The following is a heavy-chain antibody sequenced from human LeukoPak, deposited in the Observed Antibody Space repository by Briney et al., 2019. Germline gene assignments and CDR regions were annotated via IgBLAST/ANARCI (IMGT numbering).Heavy chain of an antibody. J-gene: IGHJ6*02. CDR3: ARHEAAPGGGYYGMDV. V-gene: IGHV4-39*01. CDR1: GTSISSSSHY. CDR2: TYYSGST. Sequence: SETLSLTCSVSGTSISSSSHYWGWIRQPPGKGLGWIGTTYYSGSTHYNSSLKSRITMSVDTSKNQVSLKLSSVTAADTAVYYCARHEAAPGGGYYGMDVWGQGTTVTVSS. D-gene: IGHD2-15*01.